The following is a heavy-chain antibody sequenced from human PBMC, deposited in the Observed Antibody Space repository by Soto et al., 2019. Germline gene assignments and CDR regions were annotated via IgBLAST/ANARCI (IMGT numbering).Heavy chain of an antibody. J-gene: IGHJ4*01. D-gene: IGHD3-22*01. CDR3: ARDLRDYYDSSGYWRAFDY. V-gene: IGHV3-48*03. CDR2: ISSSGSTI. Sequence: PGGSLRLSCAASGFTFSSYEMNWVRQAPGKGLEWVSYISSSGSTIYYADSVKGRFTISRDNAKNSLYLQMNSLRAEDTAVYYCARDLRDYYDSSGYWRAFDYWGHGTLVTLSS. CDR1: GFTFSSYE.